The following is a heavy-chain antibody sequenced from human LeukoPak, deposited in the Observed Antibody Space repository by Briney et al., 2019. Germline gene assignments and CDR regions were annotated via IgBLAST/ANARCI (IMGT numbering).Heavy chain of an antibody. V-gene: IGHV1-18*01. CDR3: ARAPKDVLRYFDWLPNFDY. CDR2: ISAYNGNT. CDR1: GGTFSSYA. D-gene: IGHD3-9*01. Sequence: LRASVKVSCKASGGTFSSYAISWVRQAPGQGLEWMGWISAYNGNTNYAQKLQGRVTMTTDTSTSTAYMELRSLRSDDTAVYYCARAPKDVLRYFDWLPNFDYWGQGTLVTVSS. J-gene: IGHJ4*02.